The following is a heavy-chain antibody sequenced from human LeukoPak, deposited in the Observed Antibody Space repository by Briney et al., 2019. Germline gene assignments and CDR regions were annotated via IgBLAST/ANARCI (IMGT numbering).Heavy chain of an antibody. Sequence: GGSLRLSCAASGFTFSRYVMHWVRQAPGKGLEWVAFIRYDGSNKYYADSVKGRFTISRDNSKNTLYLQMNNLKASDTAIYYCARRMVSPANFDYWGQGTLVTVSS. CDR2: IRYDGSNK. CDR3: ARRMVSPANFDY. D-gene: IGHD4-23*01. V-gene: IGHV3-30*02. J-gene: IGHJ4*02. CDR1: GFTFSRYV.